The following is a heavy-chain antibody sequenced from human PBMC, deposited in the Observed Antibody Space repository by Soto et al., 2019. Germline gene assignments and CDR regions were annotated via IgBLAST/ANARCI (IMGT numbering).Heavy chain of an antibody. Sequence: SETLSLTCTVSGGSISSYYWSWIRQPAGKGLEWIGRIYTSGSTNYNPSLKSRVTMSVDTSKNQFSLKLSSVTAADTAVYYCARDRTDYSPDYFDYWGQGTLVTVSS. J-gene: IGHJ4*02. CDR3: ARDRTDYSPDYFDY. CDR1: GGSISSYY. V-gene: IGHV4-4*07. D-gene: IGHD2-15*01. CDR2: IYTSGST.